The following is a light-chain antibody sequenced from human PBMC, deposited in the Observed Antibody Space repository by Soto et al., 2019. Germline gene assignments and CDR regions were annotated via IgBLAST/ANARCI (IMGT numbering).Light chain of an antibody. Sequence: EIVLTQSPGTLSLSPGETATLSCRASQSVSTNLAWYQQKPGQAPRLLIYDASNRATGIPARFSGSGSGTDFTLTTSSLEPEDFAVYYCQQRSNWPLTFGGGTKVDI. J-gene: IGKJ4*01. CDR3: QQRSNWPLT. CDR1: QSVSTN. V-gene: IGKV3-11*01. CDR2: DAS.